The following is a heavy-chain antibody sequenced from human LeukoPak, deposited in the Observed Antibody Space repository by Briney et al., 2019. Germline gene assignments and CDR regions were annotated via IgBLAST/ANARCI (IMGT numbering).Heavy chain of an antibody. CDR3: ATFFSGTIAELFKH. CDR1: GYSFTSYW. V-gene: IGHV5-51*01. CDR2: IYPGDSDT. J-gene: IGHJ1*01. Sequence: GEPLKISCKASGYSFTSYWIGWVRQMPGKGLEWMGIIYPGDSDTRYSPSFQGQVTISADKSISTAYLQWSSLKASDTAMYYSATFFSGTIAELFKHWGQGTLVTVSS. D-gene: IGHD2-2*01.